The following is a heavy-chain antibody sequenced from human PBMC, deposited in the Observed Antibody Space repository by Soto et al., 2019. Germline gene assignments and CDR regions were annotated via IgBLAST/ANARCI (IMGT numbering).Heavy chain of an antibody. CDR1: GHTFQNYA. V-gene: IGHV3-23*01. J-gene: IGHJ4*02. Sequence: EVQLLESGGGSVQPGGSLRLSCVASGHTFQNYAMTWVRQAPGKGLEWVSAISGSGGSTYYADSVRGRFTISRDDSKNTLYLQMGSLRVEDSAVNYCAKGSRGIGVGVAELKWGQGTRVTVSS. CDR3: AKGSRGIGVGVAELK. CDR2: ISGSGGST. D-gene: IGHD2-2*01.